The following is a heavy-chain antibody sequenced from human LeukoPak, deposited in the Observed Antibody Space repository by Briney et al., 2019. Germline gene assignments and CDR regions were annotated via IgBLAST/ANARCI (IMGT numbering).Heavy chain of an antibody. CDR3: ARVGGIAVAGAAFDY. V-gene: IGHV1-46*01. Sequence: ASVKVSCKASGYTFTSYYMHWVRQAPGQGLEWMGIINPSGGSTSYAQKFQGRVTMTRDTSTSTVYMELSSLRSEDTAVYYCARVGGIAVAGAAFDYWGQGTLVTVSS. CDR2: INPSGGST. D-gene: IGHD6-19*01. CDR1: GYTFTSYY. J-gene: IGHJ4*02.